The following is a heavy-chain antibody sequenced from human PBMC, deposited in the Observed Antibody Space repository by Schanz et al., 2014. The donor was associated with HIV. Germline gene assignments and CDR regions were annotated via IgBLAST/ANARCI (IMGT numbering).Heavy chain of an antibody. CDR2: INSDGSST. J-gene: IGHJ4*02. V-gene: IGHV3-74*01. CDR3: AKDRAPVGYTSPDPFDF. CDR1: GFTFSGYW. D-gene: IGHD6-19*01. Sequence: EVQLLESGGALVQPGGSLRLSCVASGFTFSGYWMHWVRQAPGKGLVWVSRINSDGSSTTYADYVKGRFTISRDNAKNTVYLKMNSQRAEHTAVYYCAKDRAPVGYTSPDPFDFWGQGTLATVSS.